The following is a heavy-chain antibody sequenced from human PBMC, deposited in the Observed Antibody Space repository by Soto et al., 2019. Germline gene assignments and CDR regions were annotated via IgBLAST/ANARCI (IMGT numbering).Heavy chain of an antibody. V-gene: IGHV3-23*01. D-gene: IGHD6-19*01. CDR3: AKEVSNGYASSWSQPPDY. CDR1: GFTFGTYA. J-gene: IGHJ4*02. CDR2: ISGSGGST. Sequence: QPGGSLRLSCAASGFTFGTYAMSWVRQAPGKGLAYVSGISGSGGSTYYADSVRGRFTISRDNSRNTLYLQMNSLSAEDTAVYYCAKEVSNGYASSWSQPPDYWGQGTLVTVSS.